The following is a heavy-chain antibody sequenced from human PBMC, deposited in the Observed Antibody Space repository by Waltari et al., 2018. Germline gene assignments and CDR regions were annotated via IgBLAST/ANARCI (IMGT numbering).Heavy chain of an antibody. D-gene: IGHD7-27*01. J-gene: IGHJ5*02. CDR1: GFSFSTYN. CDR3: ARGGWGFYLDL. CDR2: VSSNGAYI. Sequence: EVQLMESGGGLVKPGGSLRLSCGASGFSFSTYNMNWVRQAPGKGLEWVSSVSSNGAYIHYADSVRGRFTISRDNAKTSLYLQMNGLRDEDTAVYYCARGGWGFYLDLWGQGALVTVSS. V-gene: IGHV3-21*01.